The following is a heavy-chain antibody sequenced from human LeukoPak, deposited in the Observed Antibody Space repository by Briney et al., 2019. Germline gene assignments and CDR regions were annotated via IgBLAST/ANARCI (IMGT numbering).Heavy chain of an antibody. J-gene: IGHJ4*02. V-gene: IGHV5-51*01. CDR1: GYIFPTYW. D-gene: IGHD6-13*01. CDR2: IYPDDSDT. CDR3: ARPFGGAAAGPFDS. Sequence: GESLKISCKASGYIFPTYWIGWVRQMPGKGLEWMGIIYPDDSDTRYSPSFQGQVTISADVSISTAYLQWNSLKASDTAMYYCARPFGGAAAGPFDSWGQGTLVTVSS.